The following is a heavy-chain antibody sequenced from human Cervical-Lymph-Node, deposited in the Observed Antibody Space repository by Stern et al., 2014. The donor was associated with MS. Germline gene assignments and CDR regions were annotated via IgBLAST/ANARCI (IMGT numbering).Heavy chain of an antibody. CDR2: IYPGDSET. CDR3: ARRGHGYMGIDY. V-gene: IGHV5-51*03. J-gene: IGHJ4*02. CDR1: GYRFTNNW. D-gene: IGHD1-1*01. Sequence: VQLVASGAEVRKPGESLRISCEVSGYRFTNNWIGWGRQMPGKGLEWVGIIYPGDSETRYSPSFQGQVTILVDKSNSITYLQWSSLKASDTAIYYCARRGHGYMGIDYWGQGTLVTVSS.